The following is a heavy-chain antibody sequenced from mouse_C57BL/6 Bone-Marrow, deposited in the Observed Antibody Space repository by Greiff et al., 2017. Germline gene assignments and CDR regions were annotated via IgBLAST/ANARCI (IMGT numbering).Heavy chain of an antibody. V-gene: IGHV7-3*01. CDR1: GFTFTDYY. Sequence: EVKLVESGGGLVQPGGSLSLSCAASGFTFTDYYMSWVRQPPGKALEWLGFIRHKANGYTTEYSASVKGRFTISRDNSQSILYLQMNALRAEDSATYYCARKDYYAMDDWGQGTSVTVSS. CDR3: ARKDYYAMDD. CDR2: IRHKANGYTT. J-gene: IGHJ4*01.